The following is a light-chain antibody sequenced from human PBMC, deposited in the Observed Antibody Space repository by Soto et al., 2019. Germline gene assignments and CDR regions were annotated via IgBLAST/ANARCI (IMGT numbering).Light chain of an antibody. J-gene: IGLJ2*01. Sequence: QSALTQPASVSGSPGQSITISCTGTSSDVGGYNSVSWYQHHPGKAPKLMVYDVLYRPSEISNRFSGSKSGNTASLTISGLLAEDEADYYCSSYTSGNTFVFGGGIKVTVL. CDR2: DVL. CDR3: SSYTSGNTFV. CDR1: SSDVGGYNS. V-gene: IGLV2-14*01.